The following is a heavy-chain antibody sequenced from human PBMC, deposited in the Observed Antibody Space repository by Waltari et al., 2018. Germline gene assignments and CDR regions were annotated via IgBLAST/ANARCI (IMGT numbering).Heavy chain of an antibody. CDR1: GFGFSDSD. CDR2: IGGGSRIYI. Sequence: ELQLVESGGGLVKPGGSLRLTCAASGFGFSDSDMNWVRQAPGKGLEWFSSIGGGSRIYIFYSDSVKGRFTVSRDNAKNSLSLQINSLRAEDTAVYYCASGGWGFYLGYWGQGALVTVSS. V-gene: IGHV3-21*01. J-gene: IGHJ4*02. CDR3: ASGGWGFYLGY. D-gene: IGHD3-16*01.